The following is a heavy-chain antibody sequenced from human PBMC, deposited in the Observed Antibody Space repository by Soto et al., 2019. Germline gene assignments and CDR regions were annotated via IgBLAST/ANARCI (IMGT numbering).Heavy chain of an antibody. V-gene: IGHV1-18*01. Sequence: GASVKVSCKASGYTFTNYGISWVRQAPGQGLEWMGWISDYNGNPKYAQKLQGRVTMTTDTSTSTVYMELRSLRPDDTAVYYCARDSGLAPGGTSWLDPWGQGTMVTVYS. CDR1: GYTFTNYG. CDR2: ISDYNGNP. J-gene: IGHJ5*01. CDR3: ARDSGLAPGGTSWLDP. D-gene: IGHD6-13*01.